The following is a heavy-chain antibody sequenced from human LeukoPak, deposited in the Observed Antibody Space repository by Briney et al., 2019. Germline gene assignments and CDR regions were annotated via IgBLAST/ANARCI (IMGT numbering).Heavy chain of an antibody. V-gene: IGHV3-30*18. Sequence: SGGSLRLSCAASGFTFSSYGMHWVRQALGKGLEWVAVISYDGSNQYYADSVKGRFTISRDNPKNTLYLQMDSLRAEDTAVYYCAKRDSSGNYYYYYYMDVWGKGTTVTVSS. CDR3: AKRDSSGNYYYYYYMDV. D-gene: IGHD3-22*01. CDR2: ISYDGSNQ. J-gene: IGHJ6*03. CDR1: GFTFSSYG.